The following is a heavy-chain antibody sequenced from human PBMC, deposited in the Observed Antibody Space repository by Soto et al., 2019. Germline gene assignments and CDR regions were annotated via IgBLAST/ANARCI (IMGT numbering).Heavy chain of an antibody. CDR1: GFTFSDYY. D-gene: IGHD1-7*01. J-gene: IGHJ6*03. Sequence: GGSLRLSCAASGFTFSDYYMSWIRQAPGKGLEWVSYISSSGSTIYYADSVKGRFTISRDNAKNSLYLQMNSLRAEDTAVYYCASRSARYNWNYLPQIYYYMDVWGKGTTVTVSS. V-gene: IGHV3-11*01. CDR3: ASRSARYNWNYLPQIYYYMDV. CDR2: ISSSGSTI.